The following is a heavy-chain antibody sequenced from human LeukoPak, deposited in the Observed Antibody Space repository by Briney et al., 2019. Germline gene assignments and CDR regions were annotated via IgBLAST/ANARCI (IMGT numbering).Heavy chain of an antibody. Sequence: KPSETLSLTCTVSGGPFSSSSYYWGRIRQPPGEGVGWIGNIYYSGSICYISSPKSRVTISVDTSKSQFYLRLNSVTAADTAVYYCARIDDVGRYYFDCWGQGTLVTVSS. D-gene: IGHD3-10*01. V-gene: IGHV4-39*01. CDR3: ARIDDVGRYYFDC. CDR1: GGPFSSSSYY. CDR2: IYYSGSI. J-gene: IGHJ4*02.